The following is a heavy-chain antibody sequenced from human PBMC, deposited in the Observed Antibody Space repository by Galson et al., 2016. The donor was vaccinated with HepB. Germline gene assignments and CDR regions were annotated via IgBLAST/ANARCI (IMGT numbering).Heavy chain of an antibody. V-gene: IGHV3-30*09. CDR1: GFTFSNYS. Sequence: SLRLSCAASGFTFSNYSMHWVRQAPGKGLEWVAFISHDGTKKYYADSVQGRFAISRDNSKNTLYLLMISLRAEDTAVYYCARVWRGERSDPSYYSDNYGSGSQLFDLMGALDIWGQGTMVTVS. J-gene: IGHJ3*02. D-gene: IGHD2-15*01. CDR2: ISHDGTKK. CDR3: ARVWRGERSDPSYYSDNYGSGSQLFDLMGALDI.